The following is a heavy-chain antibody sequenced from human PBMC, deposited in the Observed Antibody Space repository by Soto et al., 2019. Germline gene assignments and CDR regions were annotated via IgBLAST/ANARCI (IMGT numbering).Heavy chain of an antibody. CDR1: GASIINYY. Sequence: SETLSLTCTVSGASIINYYWAWIRQSPGGGLESIGYVSNTATTNYNPSLRNRVTISVDTSKSQFSLRLTSVTAADTAVYFCSRGRDPHQGGRTWGQGTLVTVSS. V-gene: IGHV4-59*12. D-gene: IGHD3-16*01. J-gene: IGHJ5*02. CDR2: VSNTATT. CDR3: SRGRDPHQGGRT.